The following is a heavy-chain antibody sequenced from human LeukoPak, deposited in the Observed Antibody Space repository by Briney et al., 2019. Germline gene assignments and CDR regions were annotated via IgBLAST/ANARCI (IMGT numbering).Heavy chain of an antibody. Sequence: GGSLRLSCAASGFTFSGYWMSWVRQALGKGLEWVANINQDGSEKYYVDSVKGRFTISRDNAKNSLFLQMGSLRVEDTAVYYCARESTAGYNSSWYGFRNWGQGTLVSVSS. CDR1: GFTFSGYW. CDR2: INQDGSEK. D-gene: IGHD6-13*01. V-gene: IGHV3-7*01. CDR3: ARESTAGYNSSWYGFRN. J-gene: IGHJ1*01.